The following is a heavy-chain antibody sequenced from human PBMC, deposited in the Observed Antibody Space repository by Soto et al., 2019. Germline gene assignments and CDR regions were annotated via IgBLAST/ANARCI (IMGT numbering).Heavy chain of an antibody. CDR3: ARAFRSNYYAF. V-gene: IGHV5-51*01. D-gene: IGHD3-3*01. CDR2: IYPDDSDT. J-gene: IGHJ4*02. CDR1: GFTFTTYW. Sequence: GESLKISCKGAGFTFTTYWIGWVRQVPGKGLEWMGVIYPDDSDTRYSPSFQGRVTISADKSNSTAYLQWSSLEASDTAVYYCARAFRSNYYAFWGQGTLVTVSS.